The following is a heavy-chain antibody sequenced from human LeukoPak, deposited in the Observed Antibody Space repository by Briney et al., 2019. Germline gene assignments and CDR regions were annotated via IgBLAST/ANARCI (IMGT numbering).Heavy chain of an antibody. J-gene: IGHJ5*02. Sequence: SETLSLTCTVSGGSISSSSYYWSWIRQPPGKGLEWIGYIYYSGSTNYNPSLKSRVTISVDTSKNQFSLKLSSVTAADTAVYYCARGWVSGYSSGWYQFDPWGQGTLVTVSS. V-gene: IGHV4-61*01. CDR3: ARGWVSGYSSGWYQFDP. CDR1: GGSISSSSYY. CDR2: IYYSGST. D-gene: IGHD6-19*01.